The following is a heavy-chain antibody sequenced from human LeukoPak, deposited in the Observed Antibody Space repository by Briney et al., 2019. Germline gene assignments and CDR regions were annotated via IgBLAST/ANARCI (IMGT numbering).Heavy chain of an antibody. CDR3: VRGPPNWGFDY. CDR2: INPNSGGT. J-gene: IGHJ4*02. D-gene: IGHD7-27*01. CDR1: GYTFTGYY. V-gene: IGHV1-2*06. Sequence: ASVKVSCKASGYTFTGYYMHWVRQAPGQRLEWMGRINPNSGGTNYAQKFQDRVTMTRDTFISTAYMELNNVRSEDTAVYYCVRGPPNWGFDYWGQGTLVTVSS.